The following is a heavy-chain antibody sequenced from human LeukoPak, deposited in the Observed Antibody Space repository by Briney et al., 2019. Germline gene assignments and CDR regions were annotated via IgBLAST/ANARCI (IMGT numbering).Heavy chain of an antibody. D-gene: IGHD2-2*01. CDR2: IWYGGSNK. J-gene: IGHJ3*02. V-gene: IGHV3-33*08. CDR1: GFTFSEYA. Sequence: PGRSLRLSCAASGFTFSEYAMHWVRQAPGKGLEWVAVIWYGGSNKYYADSVKGRFTISRDNSKNTLYLQMNSLRAEDTAVYYCAAAMGEDAFDIWGQGTMVTVSS. CDR3: AAAMGEDAFDI.